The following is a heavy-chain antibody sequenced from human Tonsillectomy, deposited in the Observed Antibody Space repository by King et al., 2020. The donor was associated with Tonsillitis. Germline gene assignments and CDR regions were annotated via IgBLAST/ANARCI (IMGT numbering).Heavy chain of an antibody. CDR3: AREVSVSVMLHEEPYFDY. J-gene: IGHJ4*02. CDR2: INQDGDEK. Sequence: VQLVESGGGLVQPGGSLRLSCAASGFTSTTYWMCWVRQAPGKGLEWVANINQDGDEKYYVDSVKGRFTISRDNAKNSLFLQMSSLRAEDTAAYYCAREVSVSVMLHEEPYFDYWGQGTLVTVSS. D-gene: IGHD2-15*01. V-gene: IGHV3-7*01. CDR1: GFTSTTYW.